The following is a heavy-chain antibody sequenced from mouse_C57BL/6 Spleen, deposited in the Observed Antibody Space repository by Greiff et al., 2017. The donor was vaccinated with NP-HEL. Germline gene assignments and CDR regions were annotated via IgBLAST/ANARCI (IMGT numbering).Heavy chain of an antibody. Sequence: VQLQQSGAELVKPGASVKLSCKASGYTFTSYWMHWVKQRPGRGLEWIGRIDPNSGGTKYNEKFKSKATLTVDKPSSTAYMQLSSLTSEDSSVYYGARDYGSRSDAMDYWGQGTSVTVSS. CDR2: IDPNSGGT. D-gene: IGHD1-1*01. V-gene: IGHV1-72*01. CDR1: GYTFTSYW. J-gene: IGHJ4*01. CDR3: ARDYGSRSDAMDY.